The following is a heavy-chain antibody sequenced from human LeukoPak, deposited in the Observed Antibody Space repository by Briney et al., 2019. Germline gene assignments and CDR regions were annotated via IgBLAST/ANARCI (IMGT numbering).Heavy chain of an antibody. CDR3: ARGPLYYDSSNWFDP. CDR1: GGSISSGSYY. CDR2: IYTSGST. J-gene: IGHJ5*02. V-gene: IGHV4-61*02. D-gene: IGHD3-22*01. Sequence: SETLSLTCTVSGGSISSGSYYWSWIRQPAGKGLEWIGRIYTSGSTNYNPSLKSRVTISVDTSKNQFSLKLSSVTAADTAVYYCARGPLYYDSSNWFDPWGQGTLVTVSS.